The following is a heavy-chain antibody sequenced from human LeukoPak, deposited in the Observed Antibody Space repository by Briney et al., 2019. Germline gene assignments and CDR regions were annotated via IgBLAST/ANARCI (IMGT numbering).Heavy chain of an antibody. D-gene: IGHD5-18*01. V-gene: IGHV4-39*01. CDR3: ARPSGYSYGYGIDY. J-gene: IGHJ4*02. CDR1: GGSISSSSYY. Sequence: RSSETLSLTCTVSGGSISSSSYYWGWIRQPPGKGLEWIGSIYYSGSTYYNPSLKSRVTISVDTSKNQFSLKLSSVTAADTAVYYCARPSGYSYGYGIDYWGQGTLVTVSS. CDR2: IYYSGST.